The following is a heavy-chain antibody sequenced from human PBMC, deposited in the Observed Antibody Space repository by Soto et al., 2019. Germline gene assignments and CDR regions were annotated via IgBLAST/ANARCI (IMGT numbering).Heavy chain of an antibody. CDR1: GFTFSSYS. J-gene: IGHJ6*02. Sequence: EVQLVESGGGLVQPGGSLRLSCAASGFTFSSYSMNWVRQAPGKGLEWVSYISSSSSTIYYADSVKGRFTISRDNAKNSLYLQMNSLRAEDTAVYYCARDSSGSTIYGMDVWGQGTTVTVSS. CDR3: ARDSSGSTIYGMDV. CDR2: ISSSSSTI. D-gene: IGHD6-19*01. V-gene: IGHV3-48*01.